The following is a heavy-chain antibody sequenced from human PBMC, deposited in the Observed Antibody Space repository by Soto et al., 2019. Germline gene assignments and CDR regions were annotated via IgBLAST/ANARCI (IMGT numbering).Heavy chain of an antibody. J-gene: IGHJ6*02. Sequence: QVQLVESGGGVVQPGRSLRLSCAASGFIFSGYSMHWVRQAPGKGLEWVAVISYDGSNKYYADSVKGRFTISRDNSKNTLDLQMNSLRAEDTTVYYCARDLGVRVVRGVTHYYCYGMDVWGQGTTVTVSS. CDR3: ARDLGVRVVRGVTHYYCYGMDV. D-gene: IGHD3-10*01. CDR1: GFIFSGYS. V-gene: IGHV3-30-3*01. CDR2: ISYDGSNK.